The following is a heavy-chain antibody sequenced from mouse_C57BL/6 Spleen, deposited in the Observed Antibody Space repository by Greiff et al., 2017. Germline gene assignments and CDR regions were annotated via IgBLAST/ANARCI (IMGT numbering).Heavy chain of an antibody. CDR2: ISNGGGST. Sequence: EVKLVESGGGLVQPGGSLKLSCAASGFTFSDYYMYWVRQTPEKRLEWVAYISNGGGSTYYPDTVKGRFTISRDNAKNTLYLQMSRLKSEDTAMYYCARPLYDGYYAWFAYWGQGTLVTVSA. V-gene: IGHV5-12*01. CDR1: GFTFSDYY. CDR3: ARPLYDGYYAWFAY. J-gene: IGHJ3*01. D-gene: IGHD2-3*01.